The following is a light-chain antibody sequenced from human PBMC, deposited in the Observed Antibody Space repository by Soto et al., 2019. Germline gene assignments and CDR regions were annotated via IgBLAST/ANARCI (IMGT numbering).Light chain of an antibody. J-gene: IGKJ5*01. Sequence: ILLTQSPATLSVSPGERATLSCRASQNVSSNLAWYQQRPGQAPRLLISGVSARATGIPARFSGSGSGTEFTLTISSLQSEDFAVYYCQQYNKWPPITFGQGTRLEIK. CDR1: QNVSSN. V-gene: IGKV3-15*01. CDR2: GVS. CDR3: QQYNKWPPIT.